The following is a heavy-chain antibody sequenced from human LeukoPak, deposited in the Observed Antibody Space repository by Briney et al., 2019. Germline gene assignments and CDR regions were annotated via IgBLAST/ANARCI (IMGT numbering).Heavy chain of an antibody. Sequence: GGSLRLSCAGSGFSFSSYWMSWVRQAPGKGLEWVSGIGTAGEIYYPGSVKGRFTISRENAKNSLYLQMNSLRAGDTAVYYCARAAYSSTWYSRYFDLWGRGTLVTVSS. CDR3: ARAAYSSTWYSRYFDL. J-gene: IGHJ2*01. V-gene: IGHV3-13*01. CDR1: GFSFSSYW. D-gene: IGHD6-13*01. CDR2: IGTAGEI.